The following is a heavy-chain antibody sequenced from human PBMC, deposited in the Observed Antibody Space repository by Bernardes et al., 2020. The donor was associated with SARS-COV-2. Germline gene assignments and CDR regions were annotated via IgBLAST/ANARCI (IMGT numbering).Heavy chain of an antibody. D-gene: IGHD3-16*01. CDR2: ISCSGGTT. Sequence: GGSLRLSCASSGFAFSSYAMSWVRQAPGKGLEWVSVISCSGGTTYYSDSVKVRFTISRDNSQNILYLQMSSLRSEDTAVYFCAKDLIAGTLGGLPQTFDYWGQGTLVTVSS. J-gene: IGHJ4*02. V-gene: IGHV3-23*01. CDR1: GFAFSSYA. CDR3: AKDLIAGTLGGLPQTFDY.